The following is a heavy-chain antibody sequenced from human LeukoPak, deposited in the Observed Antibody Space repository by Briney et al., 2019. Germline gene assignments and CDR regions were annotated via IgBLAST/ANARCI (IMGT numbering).Heavy chain of an antibody. CDR2: ISGSGDST. CDR1: GFTFGDYA. Sequence: GGSLRLSCTASGFTFGDYAMSWVRQAPGKGLEWVSAISGSGDSTYYADSVKGRFTISRDNSKNTLYLQMNSLRAEDTAIYFCAKGSGLRYFDFDYWGQGTLVTVSS. CDR3: AKGSGLRYFDFDY. V-gene: IGHV3-23*01. J-gene: IGHJ4*02. D-gene: IGHD3-9*01.